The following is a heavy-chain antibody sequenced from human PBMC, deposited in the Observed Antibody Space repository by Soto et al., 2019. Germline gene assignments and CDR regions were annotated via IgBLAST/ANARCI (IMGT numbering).Heavy chain of an antibody. CDR2: ISSSSSYI. J-gene: IGHJ4*02. V-gene: IGHV3-21*01. Sequence: EVQLVESGGGLVKPGGSLRLSCAASGFTFSSYSMNWVRQAPGKGLEWVSSISSSSSYIYYADSVKGRFTISRDNAKHLLYLQMNRLRAEDTAVYYCARGGVPAAIGWGQGTLVTVSS. CDR3: ARGGVPAAIG. CDR1: GFTFSSYS. D-gene: IGHD2-2*01.